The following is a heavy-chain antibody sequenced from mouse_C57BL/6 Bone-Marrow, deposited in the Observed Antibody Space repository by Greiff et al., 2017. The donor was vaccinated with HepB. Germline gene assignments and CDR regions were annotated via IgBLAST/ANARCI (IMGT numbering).Heavy chain of an antibody. CDR1: GYSITSGYY. Sequence: DVQLQESGPGLVKPSQSLSLTCSVTGYSITSGYYWNWIRQFPGNKLEWMGYISYDGSNNYNPSLKNRISITRDTSKNQFFLKLNSVTTEDTATYYCARAGFYSNYEAMDYWGQGTSVTVSS. CDR3: ARAGFYSNYEAMDY. CDR2: ISYDGSN. D-gene: IGHD2-5*01. V-gene: IGHV3-6*01. J-gene: IGHJ4*01.